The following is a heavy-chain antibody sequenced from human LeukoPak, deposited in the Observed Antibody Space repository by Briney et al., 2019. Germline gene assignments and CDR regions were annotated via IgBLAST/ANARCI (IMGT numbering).Heavy chain of an antibody. CDR1: GYTFINYD. CDR3: ARPGYGGNPQGAADY. J-gene: IGHJ4*02. V-gene: IGHV1-18*01. CDR2: ISTYNGNT. D-gene: IGHD4-23*01. Sequence: ASVKVSCKASGYTFINYDFSWVRQAPGQGLEWMGWISTYNGNTNYAQKLQGRVTMTTDTSTSTAYMELRSLRSDDTAVYYCARPGYGGNPQGAADYWGQGTLVTVSS.